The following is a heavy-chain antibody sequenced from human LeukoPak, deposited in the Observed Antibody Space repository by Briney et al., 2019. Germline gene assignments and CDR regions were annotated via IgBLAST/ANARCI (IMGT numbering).Heavy chain of an antibody. CDR2: ISYDGSNK. Sequence: GGSLRLSCAASGFTFSSYGMHWVGQAPGKGLGWVEVISYDGSNKYYADSVKGRFTISRDNSKNTLYLQMNSLRAEDTAVYYCAKDPSGSSRFYYYYMDVWGKGTTVTVSS. CDR3: AKDPSGSSRFYYYYMDV. J-gene: IGHJ6*03. V-gene: IGHV3-30*18. CDR1: GFTFSSYG. D-gene: IGHD3-10*01.